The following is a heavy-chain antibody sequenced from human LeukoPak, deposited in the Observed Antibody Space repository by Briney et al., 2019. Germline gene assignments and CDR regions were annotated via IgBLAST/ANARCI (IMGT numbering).Heavy chain of an antibody. CDR2: MNPNNGDS. CDR1: GYTFTNYH. CDR3: ARTNSFTASGYDY. Sequence: GASVKVSCKASGYTFTNYHINWVRQATGQGLEWMGWMNPNNGDSGYAQKFQGRVTITRDTSISTSYMELRSLRSDDTAVYFCARTNSFTASGYDYWGQGTLVTVSS. J-gene: IGHJ4*02. V-gene: IGHV1-8*03. D-gene: IGHD6-25*01.